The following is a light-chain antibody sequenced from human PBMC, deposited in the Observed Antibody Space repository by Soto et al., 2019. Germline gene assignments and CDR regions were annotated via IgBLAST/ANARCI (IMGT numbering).Light chain of an antibody. CDR2: AAS. Sequence: DIQLTQSPSFLSASVGDRVTITCRASQDISSYLAWYQQKPGKAPKLLIYAASTLQSGVPSRFSGSGSGTEFTLTISSLQPEDFATYYCQHLNTYPLTIGGGTKVEIK. CDR1: QDISSY. V-gene: IGKV1-9*01. CDR3: QHLNTYPLT. J-gene: IGKJ4*01.